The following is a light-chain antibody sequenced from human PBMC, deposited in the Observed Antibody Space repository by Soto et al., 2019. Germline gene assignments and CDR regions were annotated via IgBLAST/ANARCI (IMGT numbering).Light chain of an antibody. CDR2: AAS. J-gene: IGKJ1*01. Sequence: AIRITQSPSSFSASTGGRVTITCRASQGISSYLAWYQQKPGKAPKLLIYAASTLQSGVPSRFSGSGSGTDFTLTISCLQSEDFATYYCQQYYSYPRTFGQGTKVDIK. CDR1: QGISSY. V-gene: IGKV1-8*01. CDR3: QQYYSYPRT.